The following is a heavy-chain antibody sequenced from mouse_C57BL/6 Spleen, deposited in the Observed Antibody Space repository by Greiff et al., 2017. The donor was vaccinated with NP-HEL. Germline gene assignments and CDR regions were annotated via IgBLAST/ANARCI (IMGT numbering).Heavy chain of an antibody. CDR2: IWRGGST. CDR3: AKNVDVYYNYAMDY. J-gene: IGHJ4*01. V-gene: IGHV2-5*01. D-gene: IGHD2-3*01. CDR1: GFSLTSYG. Sequence: QVQLQQSGPGLVQPSQSLSITCTVTGFSLTSYGVHWVRQSPGKGLEWLGVIWRGGSTDYNAAFMSRLSITKDNSKSQVFFKMNSLQADDTAIYYCAKNVDVYYNYAMDYWGQGTSVTVSS.